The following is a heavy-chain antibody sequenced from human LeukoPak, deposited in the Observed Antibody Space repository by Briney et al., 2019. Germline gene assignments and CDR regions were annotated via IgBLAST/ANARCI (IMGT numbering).Heavy chain of an antibody. V-gene: IGHV3-7*01. CDR2: IKQDGSEK. CDR3: ARGEAVAGNDH. Sequence: GGSLRLSCAASGFTFSSYWMSWVRQAPGKGLEWVANIKQDGSEKYYVDSVKGRFTISRDNAKKMLYLQMNSLRAEDTAMYYCARGEAVAGNDHWGQGIRVTVSS. D-gene: IGHD6-19*01. CDR1: GFTFSSYW. J-gene: IGHJ4*02.